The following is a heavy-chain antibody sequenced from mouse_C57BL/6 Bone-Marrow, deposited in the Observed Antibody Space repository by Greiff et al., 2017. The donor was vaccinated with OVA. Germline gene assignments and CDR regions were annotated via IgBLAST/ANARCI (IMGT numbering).Heavy chain of an antibody. CDR1: GISITTGNYR. CDR2: IYYSGTI. CDR3: AREMGYGSSYGAMDY. Sequence: DVMLVESGPGLVKPSQTVFLTCTVTGISITTGNYRWSWIRQFPGNKLEWIGYIYYSGTITYNPSLTSRTTITRDTPKNQFFLEMNSLTAEDTATYYCAREMGYGSSYGAMDYWGQGTSVTVSS. J-gene: IGHJ4*01. V-gene: IGHV3-5*01. D-gene: IGHD1-1*01.